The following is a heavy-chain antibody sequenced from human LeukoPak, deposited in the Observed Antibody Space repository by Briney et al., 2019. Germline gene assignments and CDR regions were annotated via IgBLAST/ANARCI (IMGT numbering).Heavy chain of an antibody. D-gene: IGHD6-13*01. V-gene: IGHV3-23*01. J-gene: IGHJ4*02. Sequence: GGSLRLSCAASGFTFSSYAMSWVRQAPGKGLEWVSAISGSGGSTYYADSVKGRFTISRDNSKNTLYLQMNSLRAEDTAVYYCAKDPHPYSSSWPIIYYFDYWGQGTLVTVSS. CDR1: GFTFSSYA. CDR3: AKDPHPYSSSWPIIYYFDY. CDR2: ISGSGGST.